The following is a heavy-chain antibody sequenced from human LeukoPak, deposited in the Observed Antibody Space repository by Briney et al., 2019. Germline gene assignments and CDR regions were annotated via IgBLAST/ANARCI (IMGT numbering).Heavy chain of an antibody. V-gene: IGHV4-59*01. CDR2: IYNTGTT. D-gene: IGHD4-17*01. J-gene: IGHJ4*02. Sequence: TSETLSLTCTVSGGPISAYYWSWIRQSPGKGLEWIGHIYNTGTTNYNPSLKTRVTISIGPTKNQFSLKVRSVTAADTAAYYCARGVPRAPVTKGNFFDYWGQGTLVTVSS. CDR3: ARGVPRAPVTKGNFFDY. CDR1: GGPISAYY.